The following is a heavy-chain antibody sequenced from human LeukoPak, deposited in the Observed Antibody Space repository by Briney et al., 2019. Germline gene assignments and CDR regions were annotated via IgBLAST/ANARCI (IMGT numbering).Heavy chain of an antibody. CDR3: ARGLRIAVAGSGTLGY. CDR2: MNPNSGNT. Sequence: EASVKVSCKASGYTFTSYDINWVRQATGQGLEWMGWMNPNSGNTGYAQKFQGRVTMTRNTSISTAYMELSSLRSEDTAVYYCARGLRIAVAGSGTLGYWGQGTLVTVSS. J-gene: IGHJ4*02. D-gene: IGHD6-19*01. CDR1: GYTFTSYD. V-gene: IGHV1-8*01.